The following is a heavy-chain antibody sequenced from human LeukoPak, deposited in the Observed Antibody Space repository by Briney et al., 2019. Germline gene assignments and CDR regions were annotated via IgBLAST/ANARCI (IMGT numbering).Heavy chain of an antibody. V-gene: IGHV1-2*02. Sequence: GASVKVSCKASGYTFTVYYMHWVRQAPGQGLEWMGWINPNSGGTNYAQKFQGRVTMTRDTSISTAYMELSRLRSDDTAVYYCARDFGAAATYYYYMDVWGKGTTVTVSS. D-gene: IGHD2-2*01. CDR3: ARDFGAAATYYYYMDV. CDR2: INPNSGGT. CDR1: GYTFTVYY. J-gene: IGHJ6*03.